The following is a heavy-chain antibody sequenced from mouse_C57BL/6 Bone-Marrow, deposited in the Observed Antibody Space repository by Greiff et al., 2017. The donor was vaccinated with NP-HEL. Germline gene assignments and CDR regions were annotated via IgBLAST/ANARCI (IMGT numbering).Heavy chain of an antibody. V-gene: IGHV1-81*01. J-gene: IGHJ2*01. CDR1: GYTFTSYG. CDR3: ERGEQGDGGGGGFDY. CDR2: IYPRSGNT. Sequence: QVQLQQSGAELARPGASVKLSCKASGYTFTSYGISWVKQRTGQGLEWIGEIYPRSGNTYYNEKFKGKATLTADKSSSTAYMELRSLTSEDSAVFFWERGEQGDGGGGGFDYWGQGTTLTVSS. D-gene: IGHD3-3*01.